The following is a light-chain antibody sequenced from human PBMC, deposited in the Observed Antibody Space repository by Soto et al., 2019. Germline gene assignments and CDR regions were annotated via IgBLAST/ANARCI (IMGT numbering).Light chain of an antibody. CDR3: QQYHRWTLT. CDR2: DTS. J-gene: IGKJ4*01. V-gene: IGKV3-15*01. CDR1: QTIYEK. Sequence: EIVLTQSPATLSVSPGESVTLSCRASQTIYEKLAWYQQKPGQTPRLVIYDTSIRATGTPGSFSGSGSGTEFTLTISSLQSEDFAVYYCQQYHRWTLTFGGGTKVEIK.